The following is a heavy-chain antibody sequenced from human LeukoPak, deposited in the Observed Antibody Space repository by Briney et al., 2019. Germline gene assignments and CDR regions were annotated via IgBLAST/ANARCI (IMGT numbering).Heavy chain of an antibody. CDR3: ARANGDYDYYFDY. CDR1: GGSISSGSYY. V-gene: IGHV4-61*02. D-gene: IGHD4-17*01. CDR2: IYTSGST. Sequence: SETLSLTCTVSGGSISSGSYYWSWIRQPAGKGLEWIGRIYTSGSTNYNPSLKSRVTISVDTSKNQFSLKLSSVTAADTAVYYCARANGDYDYYFDYWGQGTLVTVSS. J-gene: IGHJ4*02.